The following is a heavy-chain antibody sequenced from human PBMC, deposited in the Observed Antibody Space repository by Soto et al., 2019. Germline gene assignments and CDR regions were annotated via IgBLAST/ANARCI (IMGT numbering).Heavy chain of an antibody. CDR3: AREASVLIPAAQPSRFDS. J-gene: IGHJ4*02. CDR1: GYTFNTYA. Sequence: ASVKVSCKASGYTFNTYAITWVRQAPGQGLEWVGWISPYSGYTHSAQKFHGRLTLTTDTAASTAYMELRILRSADTALYYCAREASVLIPAAQPSRFDSWGQGTLVTVSS. D-gene: IGHD2-2*01. V-gene: IGHV1-18*01. CDR2: ISPYSGYT.